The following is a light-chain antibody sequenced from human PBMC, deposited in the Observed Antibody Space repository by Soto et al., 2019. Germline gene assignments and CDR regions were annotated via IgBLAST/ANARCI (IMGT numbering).Light chain of an antibody. CDR3: QQYNSYPYT. J-gene: IGKJ2*01. Sequence: DIQMTQSPSTLSASVGDRVTITCRASQSISNWLAWYQQKPGNAPKFLIYKASSLESGVPSRFSGSGSGTEFTLTISSLQPDDFATYYCQQYNSYPYTFGQGTKLEIK. V-gene: IGKV1-5*03. CDR1: QSISNW. CDR2: KAS.